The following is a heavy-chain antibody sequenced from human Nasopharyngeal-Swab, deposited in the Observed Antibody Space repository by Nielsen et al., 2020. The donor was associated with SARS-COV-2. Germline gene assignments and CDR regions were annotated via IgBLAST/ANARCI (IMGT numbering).Heavy chain of an antibody. Sequence: GESLKISCAASGFTFSSYWMSWVRQAPGKGLEWVANIKQDGSEKYYVDFVKGRFTISRDNAKNSLYLQMNSLRAEDTAVYYCVRPLPGVVVPAAMFGYWGQGTLVTVSS. CDR1: GFTFSSYW. V-gene: IGHV3-7*01. J-gene: IGHJ4*02. CDR3: VRPLPGVVVPAAMFGY. D-gene: IGHD2-2*01. CDR2: IKQDGSEK.